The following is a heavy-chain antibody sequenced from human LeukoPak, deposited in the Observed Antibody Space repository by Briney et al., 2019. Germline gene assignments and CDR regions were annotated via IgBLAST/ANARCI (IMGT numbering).Heavy chain of an antibody. CDR3: ARVGRGFDY. Sequence: SETLSLTCAVYGGSFSGYYWSWIRQPPGKGLEWIGEINHSGSTNYNPSLKSRVTISVDTSKNQFSLKLSSVTAADPAVYYCARVGRGFDYWGQGTLVTVSS. CDR1: GGSFSGYY. D-gene: IGHD1-26*01. J-gene: IGHJ4*02. V-gene: IGHV4-34*01. CDR2: INHSGST.